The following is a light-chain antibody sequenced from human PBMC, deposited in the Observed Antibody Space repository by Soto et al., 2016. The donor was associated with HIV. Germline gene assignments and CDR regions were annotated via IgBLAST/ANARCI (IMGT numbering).Light chain of an antibody. Sequence: SYVLTQPRSVSVAPGKTARITCGGNNIGSESVHWYQQKPGQAPVLVVHDDSERPSGIPERFSGSNSGNTATLTISRVEAGDEADYYCQVWDSTSDHVVFGGGTKLTVL. CDR3: QVWDSTSDHVV. CDR2: DDS. V-gene: IGLV3-21*03. CDR1: NIGSES. J-gene: IGLJ3*02.